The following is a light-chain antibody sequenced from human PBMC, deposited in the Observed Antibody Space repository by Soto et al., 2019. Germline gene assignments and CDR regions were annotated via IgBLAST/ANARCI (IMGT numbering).Light chain of an antibody. CDR2: TAS. Sequence: DIQMTQSPSSLSASVGDRVTISCRASERISDYLAWYQQKPGKAPKLLINTASSLRSGVPSRFSGSGSGTDFTLTIDSLQPEDFATYYCQQIHSTSSYTFGQGTRVDIK. V-gene: IGKV1-39*01. CDR1: ERISDY. J-gene: IGKJ2*01. CDR3: QQIHSTSSYT.